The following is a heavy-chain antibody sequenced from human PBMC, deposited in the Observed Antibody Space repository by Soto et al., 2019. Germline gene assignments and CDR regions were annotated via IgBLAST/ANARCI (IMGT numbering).Heavy chain of an antibody. CDR2: IYSSGSI. CDR3: AARDGLTTYYFDN. J-gene: IGHJ4*02. Sequence: XXTLSLPCTVSGDSISSETNYWGCIRQPPGKGLEWIVSIYSSGSIYYNPSLKNRGTISVVTSRSQVSLKVSSVHAADTAVYFCAARDGLTTYYFDNWGRGTLVTVSS. D-gene: IGHD4-17*01. V-gene: IGHV4-39*01. CDR1: GDSISSETNY.